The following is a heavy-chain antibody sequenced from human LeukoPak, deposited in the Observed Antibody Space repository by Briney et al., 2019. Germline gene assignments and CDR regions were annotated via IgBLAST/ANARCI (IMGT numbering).Heavy chain of an antibody. V-gene: IGHV4-38-2*01. J-gene: IGHJ6*03. Sequence: PSETLSLTCSVSGHSISSGYYWGWIRPPPGKGLEWIVTMYHRGSTYYNPSLKSRVTMSGDTSKNHFSLKLSSVIAADAAVYYCARHRGDNSNPRYYFYYMDVWGKGTTVTVSS. CDR1: GHSISSGYY. D-gene: IGHD4-11*01. CDR2: MYHRGST. CDR3: ARHRGDNSNPRYYFYYMDV.